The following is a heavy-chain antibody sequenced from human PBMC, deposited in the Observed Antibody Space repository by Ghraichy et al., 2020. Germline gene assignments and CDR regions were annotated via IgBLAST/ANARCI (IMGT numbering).Heavy chain of an antibody. CDR3: ARLPLPRRAAVGDWYFDL. CDR2: ITGSSITI. D-gene: IGHD6-13*01. J-gene: IGHJ2*01. CDR1: GFSFSDYS. V-gene: IGHV3-48*01. Sequence: GALRLSCEGSGFSFSDYSMIWVRLTPRKALEWVSYITGSSITIFYTDSVKGRFTISRDNAKNLLYLQMNSLRAEDTAVYYCARLPLPRRAAVGDWYFDLWGRGTLVTVSS.